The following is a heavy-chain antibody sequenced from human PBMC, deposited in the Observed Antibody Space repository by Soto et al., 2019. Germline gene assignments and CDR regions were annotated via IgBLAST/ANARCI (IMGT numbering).Heavy chain of an antibody. Sequence: QLQLQESGPGLVRPSETLSLTCTVSGGSVATTTDFWGWIRPPPGTGLEWLGTLPYRGSTHSNPSVKSRVAMSLNTSKNQFSPRLTSVTAADTAVYFCAKYDEYSPLSYWGPGALVTVSS. CDR2: LPYRGST. D-gene: IGHD3-3*01. J-gene: IGHJ4*02. CDR3: AKYDEYSPLSY. CDR1: GGSVATTTDF. V-gene: IGHV4-39*01.